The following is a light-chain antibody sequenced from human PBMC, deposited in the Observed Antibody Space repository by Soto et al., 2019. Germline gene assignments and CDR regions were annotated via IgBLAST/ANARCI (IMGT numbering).Light chain of an antibody. CDR3: QQYATSPHT. J-gene: IGKJ2*01. V-gene: IGKV3-20*01. Sequence: EIVLTQSPGTLSLSPGESATLSCRASQSVSSSLVAWYQLKPGQAPRLLIYGASSRATGIPDRFSGVGSETDFTLTISRLEPEDFAVYYCQQYATSPHTFGQGTKLEIK. CDR1: QSVSSSL. CDR2: GAS.